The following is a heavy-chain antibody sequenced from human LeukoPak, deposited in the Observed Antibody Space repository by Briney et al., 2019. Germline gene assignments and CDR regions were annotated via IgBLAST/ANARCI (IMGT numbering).Heavy chain of an antibody. V-gene: IGHV3-23*01. CDR3: AKDRGIAAAGDFAY. J-gene: IGHJ4*02. D-gene: IGHD6-13*01. CDR2: ISGSGRST. Sequence: AISGSGRSTYYADSVQRRFPISRDNSKNTLYLQMNSLRPEDTAVYYFAKDRGIAAAGDFAYWGQGTLVTVSS.